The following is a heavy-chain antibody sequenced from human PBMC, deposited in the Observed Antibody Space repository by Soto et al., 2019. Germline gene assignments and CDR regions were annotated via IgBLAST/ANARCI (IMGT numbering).Heavy chain of an antibody. Sequence: QVQLVESGGGVVQPGKSLRLSCAAAGFSFSKNDMHWVRQAPGEGLQWVALISEDGGNEQYGDSVKGRFTISRDNSKNALFLQMDSLRPEDTAVYFCVRGLSHLRSYPSFDNWGQGSLVIVSS. D-gene: IGHD1-26*01. V-gene: IGHV3-30*03. CDR2: ISEDGGNE. CDR3: VRGLSHLRSYPSFDN. CDR1: GFSFSKND. J-gene: IGHJ4*02.